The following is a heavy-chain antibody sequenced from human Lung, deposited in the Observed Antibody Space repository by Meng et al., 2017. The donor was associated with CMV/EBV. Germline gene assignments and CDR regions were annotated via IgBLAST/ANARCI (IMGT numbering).Heavy chain of an antibody. D-gene: IGHD2-2*01. CDR3: ARLGYCSSTSCYPGNYYYGMDV. J-gene: IGHJ6*02. CDR2: INHSGST. Sequence: SETLSLXXTVAGGFISSYYWSWIRQPPGKGLEWIGEINHSGSTNYNPSLKSRVTISVDTSKNQFSLKLSSVTAADTAVYYCARLGYCSSTSCYPGNYYYGMDVWGQGXTVTVSS. V-gene: IGHV4-34*01. CDR1: GGFISSYY.